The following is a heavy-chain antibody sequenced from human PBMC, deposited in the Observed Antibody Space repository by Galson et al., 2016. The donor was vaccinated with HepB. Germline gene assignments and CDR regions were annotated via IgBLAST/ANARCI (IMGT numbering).Heavy chain of an antibody. CDR2: VFRNGNT. CDR1: GGSISSSNW. J-gene: IGHJ4*02. Sequence: ETLSLTCTVSGGSISSSNWWSWVRQPPGKGLEWIGDVFRNGNTNYKSPPKSRVTITVAKSKNQFSLNLTSVTAADTAVYCCEMRLYCSGGSCYIFDSWGQGTLVTVSS. CDR3: EMRLYCSGGSCYIFDS. D-gene: IGHD2-15*01. V-gene: IGHV4-4*01.